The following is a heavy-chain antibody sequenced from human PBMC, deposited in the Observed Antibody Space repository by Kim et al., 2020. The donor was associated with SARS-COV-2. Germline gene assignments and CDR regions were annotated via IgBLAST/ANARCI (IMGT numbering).Heavy chain of an antibody. CDR3: AREGGLAAAGTGEGFDY. D-gene: IGHD6-13*01. J-gene: IGHJ4*02. V-gene: IGHV1-18*01. Sequence: LQGRVTMTTDTSTSTAYMELRSLRSDDTAVYYCAREGGLAAAGTGEGFDYWGQGTLVTVSS.